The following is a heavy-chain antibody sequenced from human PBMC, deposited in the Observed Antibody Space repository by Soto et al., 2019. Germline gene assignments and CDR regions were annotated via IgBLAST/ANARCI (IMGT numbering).Heavy chain of an antibody. D-gene: IGHD4-17*01. CDR2: IIPVFGTA. V-gene: IGHV1-69*12. CDR3: ARGDATKIVVTTYYGMDV. Sequence: QVQLVQSGAEVKKPGSSVKVSCKASGGSLSNYGISWVRQAPGQGLEWMGGIIPVFGTANYAQKFQGRVTITADESTSIVYMDVTSLRSEDTAVYYCARGDATKIVVTTYYGMDVWGQGTTVTVSS. J-gene: IGHJ6*02. CDR1: GGSLSNYG.